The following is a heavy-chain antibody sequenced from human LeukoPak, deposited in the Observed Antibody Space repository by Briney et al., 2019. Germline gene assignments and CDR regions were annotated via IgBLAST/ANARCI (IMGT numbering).Heavy chain of an antibody. J-gene: IGHJ4*02. CDR1: GGTFSSYA. CDR3: ARAGQWPVLLDY. CDR2: IIPIFGTA. Sequence: SVKVSCKASGGTFSSYAISWVRQAPGQGLEWMGGIIPIFGTANYAQKFQGRVTITADESTSTAYMELSSLRSEDTAVYYCARAGQWPVLLDYWGQGTLVTVSS. D-gene: IGHD6-19*01. V-gene: IGHV1-69*13.